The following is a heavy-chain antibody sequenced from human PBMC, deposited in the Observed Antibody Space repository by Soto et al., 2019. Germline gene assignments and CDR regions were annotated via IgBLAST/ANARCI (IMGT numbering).Heavy chain of an antibody. V-gene: IGHV1-2*02. D-gene: IGHD6-19*01. J-gene: IGHJ6*02. Sequence: ASVKVSCKASGYTFTDYYIHWVRQAPGQGLEWMGWINPNSGGTSYTQKFQGRVTMTRDTSISTAYMEVSRLRSDDTAVYYCARELEKYSRVWYFPNGMHVWGQLTMGTASS. CDR1: GYTFTDYY. CDR3: ARELEKYSRVWYFPNGMHV. CDR2: INPNSGGT.